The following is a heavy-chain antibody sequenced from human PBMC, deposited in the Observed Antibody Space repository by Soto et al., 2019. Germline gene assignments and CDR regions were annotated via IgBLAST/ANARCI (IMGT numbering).Heavy chain of an antibody. CDR3: ARDLHGSGSYGLDYYGMDV. CDR2: ISAYNGNT. D-gene: IGHD3-10*01. J-gene: IGHJ6*02. V-gene: IGHV1-18*04. CDR1: GYTFTSYG. Sequence: QVQLVQSGAEVKKPGASVKVSCKASGYTFTSYGISWVRQAPGQGLEWMGWISAYNGNTNYAQKLQGRVTMTTDTSTRTAYMELRSLRSDDTAVYYCARDLHGSGSYGLDYYGMDVWGQGTTVTVSS.